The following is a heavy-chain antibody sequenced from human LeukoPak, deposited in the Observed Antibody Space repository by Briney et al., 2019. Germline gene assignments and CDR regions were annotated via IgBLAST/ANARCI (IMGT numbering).Heavy chain of an antibody. CDR1: GFTFSSYS. V-gene: IGHV3-21*01. CDR2: ITGDSSYI. D-gene: IGHD3-22*01. CDR3: ARDGTYYYDSSGYYSISAFDY. J-gene: IGHJ4*02. Sequence: GGSLRLSCAASGFTFSSYSTNWVRQAPGKGLEWVSSITGDSSYIYYADSVKGRFTISRDNAKNSLYLQMNSLRAEDTAVYYCARDGTYYYDSSGYYSISAFDYWGQGTLVTVSS.